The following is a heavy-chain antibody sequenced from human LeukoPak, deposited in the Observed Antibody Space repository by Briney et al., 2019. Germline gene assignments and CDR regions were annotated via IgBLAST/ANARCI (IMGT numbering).Heavy chain of an antibody. CDR1: GYTLTEVS. V-gene: IGHV1-24*01. CDR3: ARIRSVGGKYYYDSSGYYWFDP. D-gene: IGHD3-22*01. CDR2: FNPEDGET. Sequence: ASVKVSCKVSGYTLTEVSMYWVRQAPGKGLEWMGGFNPEDGETIYAQKFQGRVTMTRNTSISTAYMELSSLRSEDTAVYYCARIRSVGGKYYYDSSGYYWFDPWGQGTLVTVSS. J-gene: IGHJ5*02.